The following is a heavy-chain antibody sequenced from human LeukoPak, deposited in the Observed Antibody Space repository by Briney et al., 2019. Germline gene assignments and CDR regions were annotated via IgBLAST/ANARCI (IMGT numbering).Heavy chain of an antibody. Sequence: SETLSLTCTVSDYSISSGYYWGWIRQPPGKGLEWLGTIYRSGSTNYNPSLKSRVTISVDTSKNQFSLKLSSVTAADTAVYYCARVNGAQYYFDYWGQGTLVTVSS. CDR1: DYSISSGYY. V-gene: IGHV4-38-2*02. J-gene: IGHJ4*02. D-gene: IGHD4-17*01. CDR3: ARVNGAQYYFDY. CDR2: IYRSGST.